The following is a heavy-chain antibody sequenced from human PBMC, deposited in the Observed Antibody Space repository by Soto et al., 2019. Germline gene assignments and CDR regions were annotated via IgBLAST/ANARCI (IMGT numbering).Heavy chain of an antibody. V-gene: IGHV3-74*01. Sequence: VGSLRFSCAVSGCTFSRYWMHWVREAPGKGLVWVSRKNSDGSSTSNPNYVKDRFTISIDNAKNTLYLKINSQRAEDTAVYNCARVPYSYGARRRAAAGQNLVDPWGQGTLVTVSS. J-gene: IGHJ5*02. D-gene: IGHD6-13*01. CDR3: ARVPYSYGARRRAAAGQNLVDP. CDR2: KNSDGSST. CDR1: GCTFSRYW.